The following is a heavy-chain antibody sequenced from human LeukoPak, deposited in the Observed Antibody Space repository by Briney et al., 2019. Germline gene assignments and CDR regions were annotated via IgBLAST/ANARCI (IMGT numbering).Heavy chain of an antibody. V-gene: IGHV3-15*05. D-gene: IGHD3-22*01. J-gene: IGHJ4*02. CDR1: GFTFSSYA. Sequence: PGGSLRLSCAASGFTFSSYAMSWVRQAPGKGLEWVGRIKSKTDGGTTDYAAPVKGRFTISRDNAKNSLHLQMNSLRAEDTAVYYCARVLHKRNYDSSDYYGYWGQGTLVTVSS. CDR3: ARVLHKRNYDSSDYYGY. CDR2: IKSKTDGGTT.